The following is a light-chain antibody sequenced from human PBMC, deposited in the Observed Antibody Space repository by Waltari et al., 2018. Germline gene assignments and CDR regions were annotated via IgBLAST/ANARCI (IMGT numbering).Light chain of an antibody. CDR3: QQSYNTPPVT. V-gene: IGKV1-39*01. CDR1: QSISNC. Sequence: DILMTQSPSSLSASVVDRVTITCRASQSISNCLNWYQQKTGKAPNLLIYAASSLETGVPSRFSGSGSGTDFTLTISSLQPDDFGTYYCQQSYNTPPVTFGPGTKVDIK. CDR2: AAS. J-gene: IGKJ1*01.